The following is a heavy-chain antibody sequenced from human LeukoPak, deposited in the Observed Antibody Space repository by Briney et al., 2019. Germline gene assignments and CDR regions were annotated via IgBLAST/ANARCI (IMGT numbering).Heavy chain of an antibody. CDR1: GFTFNIYA. CDR3: TTFYSRLTDY. V-gene: IGHV3-7*05. D-gene: IGHD2/OR15-2a*01. Sequence: GGSLRLSCAASGFTFNIYAMTWVRQAPGKGLEWLASINQDGSEKYYVDSVKGRFTISRDNAKNSLYLQMNSLTAEDTAVYYCTTFYSRLTDYWGQGTVVTVSS. CDR2: INQDGSEK. J-gene: IGHJ4*02.